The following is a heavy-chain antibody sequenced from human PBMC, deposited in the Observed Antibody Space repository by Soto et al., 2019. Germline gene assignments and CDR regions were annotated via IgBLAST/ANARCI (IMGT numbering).Heavy chain of an antibody. V-gene: IGHV4-59*01. Sequence: SETLSLTCTVSGGSISSYYWSWIRQPPGKGLEWIGYIYYSGSTNYNPSLKSRVTISVDTSKNQFSLKLSSVTAADTAVYYCSRLSAPGYFGCLLPYYFDYWGQGTLVTVSS. CDR1: GGSISSYY. J-gene: IGHJ4*02. CDR3: SRLSAPGYFGCLLPYYFDY. D-gene: IGHD3-9*01. CDR2: IYYSGST.